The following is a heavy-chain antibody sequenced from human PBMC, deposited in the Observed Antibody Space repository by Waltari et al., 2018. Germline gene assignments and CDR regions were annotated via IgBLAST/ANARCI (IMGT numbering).Heavy chain of an antibody. D-gene: IGHD3-3*02. CDR1: VYSFTSYL. V-gene: IGHV5-51*03. J-gene: IGHJ4*02. CDR3: VGLHGALAQGREC. CDR2: IYPGDSDT. Sequence: EVQLVQSGAEVKKPGESLKISCTGSVYSFTSYLIGLVRKMPGKGLEWMGIIYPGDSDTRYSPSFQGQVTISADKSISTAYLQWSSLKASDTAMYYCVGLHGALAQGRECWGQGTLVTVSS.